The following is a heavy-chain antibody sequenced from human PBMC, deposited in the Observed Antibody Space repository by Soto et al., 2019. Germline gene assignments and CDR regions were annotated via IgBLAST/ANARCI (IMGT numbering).Heavy chain of an antibody. CDR2: SIPIFGTA. J-gene: IGHJ6*02. Sequence: QVQLVQSGAEVKKPGSSVKVSCKASGGTFSSYAISWVRQAPGQGLEWMGGSIPIFGTANYAQKFQGRVTITADESTSTAYMELSSLRSEATAVYYCARGGGGDFWSGYYPLNGMDVWGQGTTVTVSS. CDR1: GGTFSSYA. CDR3: ARGGGGDFWSGYYPLNGMDV. D-gene: IGHD3-3*01. V-gene: IGHV1-69*01.